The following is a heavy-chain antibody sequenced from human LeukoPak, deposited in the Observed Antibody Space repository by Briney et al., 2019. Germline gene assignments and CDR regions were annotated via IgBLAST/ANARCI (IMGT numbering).Heavy chain of an antibody. CDR1: GDTVSSNSAA. V-gene: IGHV6-1*01. Sequence: SQTLSLTCDIPGDTVSSNSAAWNWIRQSPSRGLERLGRTYYRSKWYYDYAVSVKSRITISPDTSKNQFSLQLNSVTADDTAVYYCARGFALDFWGQGTMVTVSS. CDR3: ARGFALDF. J-gene: IGHJ3*01. CDR2: TYYRSKWYY.